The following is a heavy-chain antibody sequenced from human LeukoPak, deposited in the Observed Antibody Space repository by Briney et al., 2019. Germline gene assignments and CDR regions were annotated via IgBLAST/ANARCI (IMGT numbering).Heavy chain of an antibody. CDR2: IYYSGNT. CDR3: ARQHGGWYNFDY. J-gene: IGHJ4*02. Sequence: KPSETLSLTCTVSGGSINSYYWSWIRQPPGKALEWIGYIYYSGNTNYNPSLNSRVTISVDTSKNQFSLNLSSVTAADTAVYYCARQHGGWYNFDYWGQGTLVTVSS. V-gene: IGHV4-59*01. CDR1: GGSINSYY. D-gene: IGHD6-19*01.